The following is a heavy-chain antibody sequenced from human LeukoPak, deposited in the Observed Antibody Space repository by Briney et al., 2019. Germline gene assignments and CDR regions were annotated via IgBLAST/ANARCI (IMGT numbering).Heavy chain of an antibody. J-gene: IGHJ6*03. CDR2: IYYSGST. V-gene: IGHV4-39*07. Sequence: SETLSLTCTVSGGSISSATYYWGWIRQPPGKGLEWIASIYYSGSTYYNPSLQSRVTISIDTSKNQFSLKLSSVTAADTAVFYCARVGPYYYYYYMDVWGKGTTVTVSS. CDR3: ARVGPYYYYYYMDV. CDR1: GGSISSATYY.